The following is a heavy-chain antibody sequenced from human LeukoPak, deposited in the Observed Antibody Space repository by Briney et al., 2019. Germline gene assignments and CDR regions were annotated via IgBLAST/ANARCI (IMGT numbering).Heavy chain of an antibody. V-gene: IGHV3-7*01. D-gene: IGHD3-10*01. CDR1: GLTFSSYW. CDR3: AKDRDTPYYFDY. J-gene: IGHJ4*02. CDR2: IKQDGSEK. Sequence: GGSLRLSCAASGLTFSSYWMSWVRQAPEKGLEWVANIKQDGSEKYYVDSVKGRFTISRDNAKNSLYLQMNSLRAEDTAVYYCAKDRDTPYYFDYWGQGTLVTVSS.